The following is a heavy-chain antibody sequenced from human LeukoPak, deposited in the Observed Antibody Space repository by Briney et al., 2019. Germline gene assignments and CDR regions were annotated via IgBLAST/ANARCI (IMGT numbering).Heavy chain of an antibody. D-gene: IGHD6-13*01. J-gene: IGHJ5*02. V-gene: IGHV4-61*01. Sequence: SETLSLTCTVSGGSVSSGSYYWSWIRQPPGKGLEWIGYIYYSGSTNYNPSLKSRVTISVDTSKNQFSLKLSSVTAADTAVYYCARHSVIAARPRGFDPWGQGTLVTVSS. CDR3: ARHSVIAARPRGFDP. CDR2: IYYSGST. CDR1: GGSVSSGSYY.